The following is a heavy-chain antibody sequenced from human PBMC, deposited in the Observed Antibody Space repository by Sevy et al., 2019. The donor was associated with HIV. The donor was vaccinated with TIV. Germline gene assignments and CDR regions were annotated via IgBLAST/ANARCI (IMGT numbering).Heavy chain of an antibody. V-gene: IGHV3-7*03. J-gene: IGHJ6*02. CDR3: ARDCSSTSCLWGMDV. CDR2: IKRDGSEK. D-gene: IGHD2-2*01. Sequence: GGSLRLSCVGSGFMFSNYWMSWVRQAPGKGLEWVANIKRDGSEKYYVASVKGRFTISRDNAKNSLYLQMNSLRVEDTAVYYCARDCSSTSCLWGMDVWGPGTTVTVSS. CDR1: GFMFSNYW.